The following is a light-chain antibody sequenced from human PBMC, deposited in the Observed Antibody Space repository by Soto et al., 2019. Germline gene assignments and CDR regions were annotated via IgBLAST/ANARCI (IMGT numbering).Light chain of an antibody. J-gene: IGKJ2*01. CDR3: QQYGSSPVT. CDR1: QSVSSNY. CDR2: GAS. V-gene: IGKV3-20*01. Sequence: EIVLTQSPGTLSLSPGERATLSCRASQSVSSNYLAWYQQKPGQAPRLLVYGASSRATGIPDRFSASVSGTDFTLTISRLEPEDFAVYSCQQYGSSPVTFGQGTKLEIK.